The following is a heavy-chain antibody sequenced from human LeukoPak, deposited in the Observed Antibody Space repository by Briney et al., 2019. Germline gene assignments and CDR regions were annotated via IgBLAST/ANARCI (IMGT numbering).Heavy chain of an antibody. J-gene: IGHJ4*02. CDR1: GYTFTSYA. D-gene: IGHD3-16*01. CDR2: INAGNGNT. V-gene: IGHV1-3*01. CDR3: ARDRRLRLGGLFDY. Sequence: ASVKVSCKASGYTFTSYAMHWVRQAPGQRLEWMGWINAGNGNTKYSQEFQGRVTMTTDTSTSTAYMELRSLRSDDTAVYYCARDRRLRLGGLFDYWGQGTLVTVSS.